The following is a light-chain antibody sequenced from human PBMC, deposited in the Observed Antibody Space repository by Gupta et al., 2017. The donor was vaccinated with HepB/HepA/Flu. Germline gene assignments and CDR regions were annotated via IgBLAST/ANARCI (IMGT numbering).Light chain of an antibody. CDR1: QSVSSSY. Sequence: DIVLTQSPGTLSLSPGDRVTLSCRASQSVSSSYLAWYQQKPGQAPRLLIYGASNRATGIPDRFSDSGSGTDFTLTISRLGPEDFAVYYCQQFSSSPITFGQGTRLEIK. CDR2: GAS. V-gene: IGKV3-20*01. CDR3: QQFSSSPIT. J-gene: IGKJ5*01.